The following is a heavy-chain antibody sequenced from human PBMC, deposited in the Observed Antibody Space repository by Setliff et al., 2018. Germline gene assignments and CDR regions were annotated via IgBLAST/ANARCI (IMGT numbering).Heavy chain of an antibody. CDR1: GGSISSRTYY. CDR2: IYTSWST. Sequence: SETLSLTCNVSGGSISSRTYYWSWIRQPAGKGLEWIGHIYTSWSTNYNPSLKSRVTMSIDTSKNQFSLNLRYVTAADTAVYYCARGRNVAIRLLDSWGQGNLVTVSS. CDR3: ARGRNVAIRLLDS. D-gene: IGHD6-6*01. J-gene: IGHJ4*02. V-gene: IGHV4-61*09.